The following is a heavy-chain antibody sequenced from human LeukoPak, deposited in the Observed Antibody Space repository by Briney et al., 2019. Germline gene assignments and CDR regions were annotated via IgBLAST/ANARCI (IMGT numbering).Heavy chain of an antibody. Sequence: GGSLRLSCAASGFTFSTYAVNWVRQAPGKGLEWVANIRSGGISKNYADSVRGRFTVSRDDSTSTLYLEMNSLRAEDTAVYYCAKTYYDSGCLIDYWGQGTLVTVSA. D-gene: IGHD3-22*01. CDR3: AKTYYDSGCLIDY. CDR1: GFTFSTYA. V-gene: IGHV3-23*01. J-gene: IGHJ4*02. CDR2: IRSGGISK.